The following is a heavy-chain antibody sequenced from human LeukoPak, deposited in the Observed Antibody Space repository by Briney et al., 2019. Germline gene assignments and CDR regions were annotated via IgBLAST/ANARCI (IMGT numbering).Heavy chain of an antibody. D-gene: IGHD2-2*01. V-gene: IGHV4-39*01. CDR1: GGSISSSSYY. CDR3: ARWEDIVVVPAASPYFDY. Sequence: SETLSLTCTVSGGSISSSSYYWGWIRQPPGKGLEWIGSIYYSGSTYYNPSLKSRVTISVDTSKNQFSLKLSSVTAADTAVYYCARWEDIVVVPAASPYFDYWGQGTLVTVSS. CDR2: IYYSGST. J-gene: IGHJ4*02.